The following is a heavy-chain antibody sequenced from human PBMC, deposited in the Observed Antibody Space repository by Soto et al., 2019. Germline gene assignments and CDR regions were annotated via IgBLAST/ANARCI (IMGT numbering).Heavy chain of an antibody. V-gene: IGHV1-18*01. CDR1: GYTFTIYG. CDR3: ARDCTLVYGSGSYCVFGRFDP. D-gene: IGHD3-10*01. Sequence: GASVKVSCKASGYTFTIYGISWVRQAPGQGLEWMAWISAYNGNTNYAQKLQGRVTMTTDTSTSTAYMELRSLRSDDTAVYYCARDCTLVYGSGSYCVFGRFDPWGQGTLVTVSS. CDR2: ISAYNGNT. J-gene: IGHJ5*02.